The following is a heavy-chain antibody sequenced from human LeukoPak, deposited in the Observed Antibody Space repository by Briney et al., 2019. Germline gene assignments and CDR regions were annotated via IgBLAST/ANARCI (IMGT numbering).Heavy chain of an antibody. CDR3: VPPAAGLHRTISTEYFQH. J-gene: IGHJ1*01. D-gene: IGHD6-13*01. Sequence: PGGSLRLSGEAAGLTFDSYDMYWVRQSPGKGPEWVSYISASGISIKYADSVKGRFTISRDNAKNLVYLQMDSLRAEDTAVYYCVPPAAGLHRTISTEYFQHWGQGTPVIVSS. CDR2: ISASGISI. CDR1: GLTFDSYD. V-gene: IGHV3-48*03.